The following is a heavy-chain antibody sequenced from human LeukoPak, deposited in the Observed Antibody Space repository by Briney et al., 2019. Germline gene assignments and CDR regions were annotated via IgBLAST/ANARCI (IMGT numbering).Heavy chain of an antibody. J-gene: IGHJ3*02. D-gene: IGHD3-22*01. CDR3: AKDRSQSYDSSGYYHDAFDI. V-gene: IGHV3-74*01. CDR2: INPDGSTT. Sequence: PGGSLRLSCAASGFTFSNYWMHWVRQDPGKGLVWVSFINPDGSTTNYADSVKGRFTISRDNAKNSLYLQMNSLRAEDTALYYCAKDRSQSYDSSGYYHDAFDIWGQGTMVTVSS. CDR1: GFTFSNYW.